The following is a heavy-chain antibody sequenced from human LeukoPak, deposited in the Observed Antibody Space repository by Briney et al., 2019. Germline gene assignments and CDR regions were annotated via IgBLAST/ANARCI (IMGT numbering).Heavy chain of an antibody. CDR3: ARYYYDSSGPFSLDY. CDR2: ISSSSSYK. J-gene: IGHJ4*02. V-gene: IGHV3-21*01. CDR1: GFTFSSCE. Sequence: GGSLRLSCAASGFTFSSCELNWVRQAPGKGLEWVSSISSSSSYKYYADSVKGRFTISRDNAKNSLYLQMNSLRAEDTAVYYCARYYYDSSGPFSLDYWGQGTLVTVSS. D-gene: IGHD3-22*01.